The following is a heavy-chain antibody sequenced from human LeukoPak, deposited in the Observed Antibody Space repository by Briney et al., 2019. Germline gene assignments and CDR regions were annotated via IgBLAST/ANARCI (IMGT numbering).Heavy chain of an antibody. CDR2: IIGGAGST. Sequence: PGGTLRLSCAASGFSFSSHGMSWVRQAPGKGLEWVSGIIGGAGSTYYADSVKSRFTISRDNSKNTLYLQMNSLRAEDTAVYYCAHGSMYQLDYWGQGTLVTVSS. CDR3: AHGSMYQLDY. V-gene: IGHV3-23*01. J-gene: IGHJ4*02. D-gene: IGHD2-2*01. CDR1: GFSFSSHG.